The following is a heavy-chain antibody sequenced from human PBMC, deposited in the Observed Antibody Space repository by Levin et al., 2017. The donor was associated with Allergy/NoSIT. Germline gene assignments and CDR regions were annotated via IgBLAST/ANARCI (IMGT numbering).Heavy chain of an antibody. V-gene: IGHV3-74*01. CDR2: INSDGSST. Sequence: GESLKISCAASGFTFSSYWMHWVRQAPGKGLVWVSRINSDGSSTSYADSVKGRFTISRDNAKNTLYLQMNSLRAEDTAVYYCARAGGDYYDSSAPSGAFDIWGQGTMVTVSS. CDR1: GFTFSSYW. CDR3: ARAGGDYYDSSAPSGAFDI. J-gene: IGHJ3*02. D-gene: IGHD3-22*01.